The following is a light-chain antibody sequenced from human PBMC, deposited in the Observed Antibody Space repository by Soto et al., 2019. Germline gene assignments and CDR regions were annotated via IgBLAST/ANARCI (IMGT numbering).Light chain of an antibody. Sequence: EIVLTQSPATLSLSPGARAPLSCRASQSVSSYLAWYQQKPGQAPRLLIYGASTRATGIPARFSGSGSGTEFTLTISSLQSEDFAVYYCQQYDNWPPITFGQGTRLEIK. CDR1: QSVSSY. V-gene: IGKV3-15*01. J-gene: IGKJ5*01. CDR3: QQYDNWPPIT. CDR2: GAS.